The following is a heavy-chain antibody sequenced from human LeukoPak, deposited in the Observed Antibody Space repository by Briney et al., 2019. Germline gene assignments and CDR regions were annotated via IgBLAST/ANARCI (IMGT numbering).Heavy chain of an antibody. J-gene: IGHJ4*02. CDR3: ARDLGGRDYYDTTNYY. CDR1: GFTFSSYA. Sequence: GGSLRLSCAASGFTFSSYAMSWVRQAPGKGLEWVSAISGSGGSTYYADSVKGRFTISRDNSKNTLYLQMDNLRAEDTAVYYCARDLGGRDYYDTTNYYWGQGTLVTVSS. CDR2: ISGSGGST. D-gene: IGHD3-22*01. V-gene: IGHV3-23*01.